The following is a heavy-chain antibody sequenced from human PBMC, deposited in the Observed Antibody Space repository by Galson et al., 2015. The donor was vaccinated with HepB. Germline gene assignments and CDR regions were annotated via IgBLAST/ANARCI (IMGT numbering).Heavy chain of an antibody. V-gene: IGHV3-23*01. CDR2: ISGSGGST. CDR1: GFTFSSYA. D-gene: IGHD2-2*01. Sequence: SLRLSCAASGFTFSSYAMSWVRQAPGKGLEWVSAISGSGGSTYYADSVKGRFTISRDNSKNTLYPQMNSLRAEDTAVYYCAKDIVVVPEDDYWGQGTLVTVSS. CDR3: AKDIVVVPEDDY. J-gene: IGHJ4*02.